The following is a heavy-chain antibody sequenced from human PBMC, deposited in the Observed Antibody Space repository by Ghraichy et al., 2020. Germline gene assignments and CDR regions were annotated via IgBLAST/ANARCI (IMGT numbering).Heavy chain of an antibody. D-gene: IGHD1-20*01. CDR2: INHSGST. J-gene: IGHJ4*02. CDR1: GGSFSGYY. V-gene: IGHV4-34*01. Sequence: SETLSLTCAVYGGSFSGYYWSWIRQPPGKGLEWIGEINHSGSTNYNPSLKSRVTISVDTSKNQFSLKLSSVTAADTAVYYCARGRLNWPLYYFDYWGQGTLVTVSS. CDR3: ARGRLNWPLYYFDY.